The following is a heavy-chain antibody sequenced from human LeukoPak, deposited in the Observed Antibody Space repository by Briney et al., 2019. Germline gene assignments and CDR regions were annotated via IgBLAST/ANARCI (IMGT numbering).Heavy chain of an antibody. CDR1: GFTFSTYR. Sequence: GGSLRLSCAASGFTFSTYRMNWVPQAPGKGLEWLASIRDDGSEKYYVDSVKGRFTISRDNAKNSLYLQMNSLRAEDTAVYYCARDGSRGYSYGYSDYWGQGTLVTVSS. V-gene: IGHV3-7*01. CDR2: IRDDGSEK. J-gene: IGHJ4*02. CDR3: ARDGSRGYSYGYSDY. D-gene: IGHD5-18*01.